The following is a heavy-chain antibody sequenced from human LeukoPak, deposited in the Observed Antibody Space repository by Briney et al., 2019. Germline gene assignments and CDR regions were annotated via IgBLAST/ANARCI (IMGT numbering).Heavy chain of an antibody. J-gene: IGHJ4*02. D-gene: IGHD2-15*01. CDR1: GGSISSSSYY. V-gene: IGHV4-39*01. CDR3: ASIVVVVAAEGY. Sequence: SETLSLTCTVSGGSISSSSYYWGWIRQPPGKGLEWIGSIYYSGSTYYNPSLKSRVTISVDTSKNQFSLKLSSVTAADTAVYYCASIVVVVAAEGYWGQGTLVTVSS. CDR2: IYYSGST.